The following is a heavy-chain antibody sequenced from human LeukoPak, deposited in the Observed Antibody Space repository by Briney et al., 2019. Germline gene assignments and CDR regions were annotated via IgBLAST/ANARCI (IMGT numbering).Heavy chain of an antibody. CDR2: IYPSDSDT. Sequence: GESLKISCEVSGYIFTTYWIGWVRQMPGKGLEWMGIIYPSDSDTRYSPSFQGQVTISADKSISTAYLQWSSLRASDSAMYYCARLPLTGPLYYFGYWGQGTLVTVSS. J-gene: IGHJ4*02. V-gene: IGHV5-51*01. CDR3: ARLPLTGPLYYFGY. CDR1: GYIFTTYW. D-gene: IGHD7-27*01.